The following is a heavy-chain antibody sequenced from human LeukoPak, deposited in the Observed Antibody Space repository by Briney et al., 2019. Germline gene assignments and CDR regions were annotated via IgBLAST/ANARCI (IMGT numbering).Heavy chain of an antibody. J-gene: IGHJ4*02. CDR1: RVTFSNYA. CDR3: AREERVWQWLPEPPIL. V-gene: IGHV3-23*01. Sequence: GGSLRLSCAASRVTFSNYAMTWVRQAPGKGLEWVAGVSGSGAGTYYADSVKGRFTISRDNSRNTLYLQMNSLRVEDTAVYYCAREERVWQWLPEPPILWGQGTLVTVSS. CDR2: VSGSGAGT. D-gene: IGHD6-19*01.